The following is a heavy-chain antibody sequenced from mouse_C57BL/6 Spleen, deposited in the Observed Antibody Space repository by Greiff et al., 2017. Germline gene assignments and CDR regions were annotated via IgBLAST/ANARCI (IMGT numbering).Heavy chain of an antibody. Sequence: QVQLKESGPELVKPGASVKISCKASGYAFSSSWMNWVKQRPGKGLEWIGRIYPGDGDTNYNGKFKGKATLTADKSSSTAYMQLSSLTSEDSAVYFCARSGELGRRGYYFDYWGQGTTLTVSS. V-gene: IGHV1-82*01. CDR1: GYAFSSSW. J-gene: IGHJ2*01. D-gene: IGHD4-1*01. CDR2: IYPGDGDT. CDR3: ARSGELGRRGYYFDY.